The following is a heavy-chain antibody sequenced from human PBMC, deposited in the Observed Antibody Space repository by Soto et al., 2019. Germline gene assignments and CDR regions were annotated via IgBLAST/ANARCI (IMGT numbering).Heavy chain of an antibody. CDR3: ARAAGTLRSRDCDY. D-gene: IGHD6-13*01. Sequence: SETLSLTCSVSGGSISTVGHYWTWIRQPPGKGLEWIGSIYHTGSTYYSKSLRSRLTMSVDTSKSQFSLVLSSVTAADTAVYYCARAAGTLRSRDCDYWGQGSLVTVSS. V-gene: IGHV4-31*03. CDR1: GGSISTVGHY. J-gene: IGHJ4*02. CDR2: IYHTGST.